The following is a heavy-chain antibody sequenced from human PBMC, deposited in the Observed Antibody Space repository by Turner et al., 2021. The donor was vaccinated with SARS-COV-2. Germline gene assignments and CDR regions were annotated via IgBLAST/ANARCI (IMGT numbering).Heavy chain of an antibody. J-gene: IGHJ4*02. CDR1: GFTVSRNY. CDR2: MYSGVST. V-gene: IGHV3-66*01. D-gene: IGHD3-10*01. Sequence: EVQLVESGGGLVQAGALMISSCAASGFTVSRNYMNWIRQARGKELEWVSIMYSGVSTFDSDSVNVRFTISRDNSKNTMDLQMNSLRAEDTAVYYCAIEVSGSSNTGVYFDYWGQGTLVTVSS. CDR3: AIEVSGSSNTGVYFDY.